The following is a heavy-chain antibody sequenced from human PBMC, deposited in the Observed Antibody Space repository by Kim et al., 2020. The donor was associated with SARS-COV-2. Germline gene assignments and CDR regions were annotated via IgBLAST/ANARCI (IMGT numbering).Heavy chain of an antibody. CDR3: AVDYVWGSYRRMDV. J-gene: IGHJ6*02. CDR1: GGSISSGGYY. CDR2: IYYSGIT. V-gene: IGHV4-31*03. Sequence: SETLSLTCTVSGGSISSGGYYWSWIRQHPGKGLEWIGYIYYSGITYYNPSLKSRVTISVDTSKNQFSLKLSSVTAADTAVYYCAVDYVWGSYRRMDVWGQGTTVTVSS. D-gene: IGHD3-16*02.